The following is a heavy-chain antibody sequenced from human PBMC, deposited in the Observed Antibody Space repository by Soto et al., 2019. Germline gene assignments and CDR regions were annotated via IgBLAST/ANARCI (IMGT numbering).Heavy chain of an antibody. V-gene: IGHV3-30-3*01. Sequence: GGSLRLSCAASGFTFSSYAMHWVRQAPGKGLEWVAVISYDGSNKYYADSVKGRFTISREPSKNCLYLQMNSLKTEDTAVYYCTNTPSGKIGSGWGQGTLVTVSS. CDR2: ISYDGSNK. D-gene: IGHD2-8*01. J-gene: IGHJ4*02. CDR1: GFTFSSYA. CDR3: TNTPSGKIGSG.